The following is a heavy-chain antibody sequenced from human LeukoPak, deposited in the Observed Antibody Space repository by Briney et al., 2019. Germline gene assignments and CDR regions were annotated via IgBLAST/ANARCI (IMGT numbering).Heavy chain of an antibody. Sequence: SETLSLTCAVYGGSFSGYYWSWIRQPPGKGLEWIGEINHSGSTNYNPSLKSRVTISVDTSKNQFSLKLSSVTAADTAVYYCARGEVVVPAAIFGYYYYYYMDVWGKGTTVTVSS. V-gene: IGHV4-34*01. J-gene: IGHJ6*03. CDR1: GGSFSGYY. CDR3: ARGEVVVPAAIFGYYYYYYMDV. D-gene: IGHD2-2*02. CDR2: INHSGST.